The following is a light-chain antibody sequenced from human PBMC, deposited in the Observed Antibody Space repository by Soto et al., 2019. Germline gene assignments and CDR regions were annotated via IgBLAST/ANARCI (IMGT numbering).Light chain of an antibody. J-gene: IGKJ4*01. V-gene: IGKV1-39*01. CDR3: QQSYSTPQGLT. CDR1: QSISSY. Sequence: DIQMTQSPSSLSASVGDRVTITCRASQSISSYLNWYQQKPGNAPKLLIYAASSLQSGVPSSFSGSGSATDFTLTISSLQPEDFATYYCQQSYSTPQGLTFGGGTKVDIK. CDR2: AAS.